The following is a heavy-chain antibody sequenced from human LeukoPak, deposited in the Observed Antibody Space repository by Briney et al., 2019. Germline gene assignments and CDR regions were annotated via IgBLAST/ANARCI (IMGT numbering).Heavy chain of an antibody. J-gene: IGHJ4*02. CDR1: GYSFTSYW. V-gene: IGHV5-51*01. Sequence: GESLKISCKGSGYSFTSYWIGWVRQMPGKGLEWMGIIYPGDSDTRYSPSFQGQVTISADKSISTAYLQWSSPKASDTAMYYCARLLMGYYDSTGYYGLDYWGQGTLVTVSS. CDR3: ARLLMGYYDSTGYYGLDY. D-gene: IGHD3-22*01. CDR2: IYPGDSDT.